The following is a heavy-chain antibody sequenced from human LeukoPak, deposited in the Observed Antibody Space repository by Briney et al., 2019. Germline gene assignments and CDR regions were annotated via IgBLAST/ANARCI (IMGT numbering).Heavy chain of an antibody. CDR3: ARGTYGGNFGDYYYYMDV. V-gene: IGHV1-46*01. J-gene: IGHJ6*03. Sequence: GASVKVSCKASGYTFTSYYMHWVGQAPGQGLEWMGIINPSGGSTSYAQKFQGRVTMTRDTSTSTVYMELSSLRSEDTAVYYCARGTYGGNFGDYYYYMDVWGKGTTVTVSS. CDR1: GYTFTSYY. CDR2: INPSGGST. D-gene: IGHD4-23*01.